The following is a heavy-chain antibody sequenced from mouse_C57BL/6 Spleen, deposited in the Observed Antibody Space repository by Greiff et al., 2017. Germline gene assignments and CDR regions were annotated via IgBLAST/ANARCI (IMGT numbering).Heavy chain of an antibody. D-gene: IGHD2-10*01. CDR1: GFTFTDYY. CDR2: IRNKANGYTT. V-gene: IGHV7-3*01. Sequence: DVKLVESGGGLVQPGGSLSLSCAASGFTFTDYYMSWVRQPPGKALEWLGFIRNKANGYTTEYSASVKGRFTISRDNSQSILYLQMNALRAEDSATYYCARRGLPLYAMDYWGQGTSVTVSS. CDR3: ARRGLPLYAMDY. J-gene: IGHJ4*01.